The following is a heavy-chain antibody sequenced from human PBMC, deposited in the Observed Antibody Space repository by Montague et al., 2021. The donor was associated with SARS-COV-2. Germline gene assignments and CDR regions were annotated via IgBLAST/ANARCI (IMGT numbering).Heavy chain of an antibody. CDR1: WDSVSTNSGT. V-gene: IGHV6-1*01. J-gene: IGHJ4*02. Sequence: CAISWDSVSTNSGTWNWVRLSPSRGLEWLGRTYYRSEWYSDYSVSVKSRISINPDTSKNQFSLQLNSVTPEDTAVYYCARAERGSCGDGNCYQYFFDYWGQGTLVTVSS. CDR3: ARAERGSCGDGNCYQYFFDY. D-gene: IGHD2-15*01. CDR2: TYYRSEWYS.